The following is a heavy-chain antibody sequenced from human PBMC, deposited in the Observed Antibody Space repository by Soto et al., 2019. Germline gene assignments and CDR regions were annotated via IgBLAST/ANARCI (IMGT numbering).Heavy chain of an antibody. D-gene: IGHD3-22*01. Sequence: GGSLRLSCAASGFTFSSYGMHWVRQAPGKGLEWVAVISYDGSNKYYADSVKGRFTISRDNSKNTLYLQMNSLRAEDTAVYYCAKPQPYDSSGYSDWGQGTLVTVSS. CDR1: GFTFSSYG. CDR2: ISYDGSNK. J-gene: IGHJ4*02. V-gene: IGHV3-30*18. CDR3: AKPQPYDSSGYSD.